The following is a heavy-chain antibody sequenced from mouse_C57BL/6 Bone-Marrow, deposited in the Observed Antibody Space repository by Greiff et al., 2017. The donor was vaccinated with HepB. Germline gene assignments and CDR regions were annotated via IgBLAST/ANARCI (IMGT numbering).Heavy chain of an antibody. Sequence: EVKVEESGGGLVKPGGSLKLSCAASGFTFSSYAMSWVRQTPEKRLEWVATISDGGSYTYYPDNVKGRFTISRDNAKNNLYLQMSHLKSEDTAMYYCARDMGLRRLFAYWGQGTLVTVSA. CDR2: ISDGGSYT. J-gene: IGHJ3*01. D-gene: IGHD1-2*01. V-gene: IGHV5-4*01. CDR3: ARDMGLRRLFAY. CDR1: GFTFSSYA.